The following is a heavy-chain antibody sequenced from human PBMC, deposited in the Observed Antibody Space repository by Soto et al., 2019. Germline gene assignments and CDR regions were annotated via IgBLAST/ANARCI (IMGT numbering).Heavy chain of an antibody. D-gene: IGHD6-6*01. Sequence: SETLSLTCAVYGGSFSGYYWSWIRQPPGKGLEWIGEINHSGSTNYNPSLKSRVTISVDTSKNQFSLKLSSVTAADTAVYYCARGPLRRSRIAARPYLPTNSNFDYWGQGTLVTVSS. J-gene: IGHJ4*02. CDR3: ARGPLRRSRIAARPYLPTNSNFDY. V-gene: IGHV4-34*01. CDR2: INHSGST. CDR1: GGSFSGYY.